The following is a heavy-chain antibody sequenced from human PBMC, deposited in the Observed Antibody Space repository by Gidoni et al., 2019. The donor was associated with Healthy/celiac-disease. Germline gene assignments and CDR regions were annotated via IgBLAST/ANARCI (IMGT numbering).Heavy chain of an antibody. CDR3: ARPGGSGAFDI. Sequence: QVQLQESGPGLVKPSETLSLTCTVSGGSISSYYWSWIRQPPGKGLEWIGYIYYSGSTNYNPSLKSRVTISVDTSKNQFSLKLSSVTAADTAVYYCARPGGSGAFDIWGQGTMVTVSS. D-gene: IGHD3-16*01. J-gene: IGHJ3*02. V-gene: IGHV4-59*08. CDR1: GGSISSYY. CDR2: IYYSGST.